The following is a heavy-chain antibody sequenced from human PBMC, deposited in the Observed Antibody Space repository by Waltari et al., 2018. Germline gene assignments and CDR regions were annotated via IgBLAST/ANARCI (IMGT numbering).Heavy chain of an antibody. D-gene: IGHD4-17*01. CDR2: IYTSGRT. V-gene: IGHV4-4*07. Sequence: QVQLQESGPGLVKPSETLSLTCTVSGGSISRYYWSWIRPPAWKGLEWIVRIYTSGRTNYNPSLKSRVTMSVDTSKNQFSLKLSSVTAADTAVYYCARVRNDYGGNSAAFDIWGQGTMVTVSS. J-gene: IGHJ3*02. CDR1: GGSISRYY. CDR3: ARVRNDYGGNSAAFDI.